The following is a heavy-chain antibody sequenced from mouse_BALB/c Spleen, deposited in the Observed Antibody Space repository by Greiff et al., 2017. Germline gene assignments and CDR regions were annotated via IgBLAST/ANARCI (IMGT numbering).Heavy chain of an antibody. V-gene: IGHV1S135*01. D-gene: IGHD2-1*01. CDR3: ARGDGNYYYFDY. CDR2: IDPYNGGT. Sequence: EVQLQQSGPELGKPGASVKISCKASGYSFTGYNMYWVKQSHRKSLEWIGYIDPYNGGTSYNQKSKGKATLTVDKSSSTAYMQLNSLTSEDSAIYYCARGDGNYYYFDYWGQGTTLTVSS. J-gene: IGHJ2*01. CDR1: GYSFTGYN.